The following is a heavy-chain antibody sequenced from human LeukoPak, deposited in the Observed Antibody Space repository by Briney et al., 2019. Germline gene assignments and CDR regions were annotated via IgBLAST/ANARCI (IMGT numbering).Heavy chain of an antibody. CDR2: MSGSGASI. J-gene: IGHJ5*02. CDR3: ARGDRDSHNSDNWFDP. CDR1: GFAFSTCS. Sequence: PGGSLRLSCAASGFAFSTCSMTWVRQAPGKGLEWVSSMSGSGASIYYADSVKGRFTVSRDNSKNTLYLQMNSLRAEDTAVYYCARGDRDSHNSDNWFDPWGQGTLVTVSS. D-gene: IGHD5-24*01. V-gene: IGHV3-23*01.